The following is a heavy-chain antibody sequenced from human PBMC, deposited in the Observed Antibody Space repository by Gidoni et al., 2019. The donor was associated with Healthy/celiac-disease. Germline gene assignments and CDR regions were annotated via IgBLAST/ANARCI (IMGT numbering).Heavy chain of an antibody. D-gene: IGHD3-3*01. V-gene: IGHV5-51*01. CDR3: ARIYDFWSCYPSRPNWFDP. CDR1: GYSFTSYW. J-gene: IGHJ5*02. CDR2: IYPGDSDT. Sequence: EVQLVQSGAEVKKPGASLKISCTGSGYSFTSYWIGWVLQMPGKVLEWMGIIYPGDSDTRYSPSFQGQVTISADKSISTAYLQWSSLKASDTAMYYCARIYDFWSCYPSRPNWFDPWGQGTLVTVSS.